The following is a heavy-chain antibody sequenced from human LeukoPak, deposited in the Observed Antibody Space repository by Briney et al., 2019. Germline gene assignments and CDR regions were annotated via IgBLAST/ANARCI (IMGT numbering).Heavy chain of an antibody. J-gene: IGHJ4*02. CDR1: GFTFSSYS. V-gene: IGHV3-48*01. D-gene: IGHD3-22*01. CDR3: VRDDDRPDNGLDY. CDR2: ISSSSSTI. Sequence: GGSLRLSCAASGFTFSSYSMNWVRQAPGKGLEWVSYISSSSSTIYYADSVKGRFTISRDNSKNTLYLQMNSLRAEDTAVYYCVRDDDRPDNGLDYWGQGTLVTVSS.